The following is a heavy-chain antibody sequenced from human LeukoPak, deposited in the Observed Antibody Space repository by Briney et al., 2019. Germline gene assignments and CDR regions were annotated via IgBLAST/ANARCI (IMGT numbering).Heavy chain of an antibody. Sequence: HPGGSLRLSCAASGFTFSSSAMSWIRQAPGKGLEWVSYISSSGSTIYYADSVKGRFTISRDNAKNSLYLQMNSLRAEDTAVYYCARVVRYCSSTSCYSPHYYYYMDVWGKGTTVTVSS. D-gene: IGHD2-2*01. CDR1: GFTFSSSA. V-gene: IGHV3-48*04. J-gene: IGHJ6*03. CDR3: ARVVRYCSSTSCYSPHYYYYMDV. CDR2: ISSSGSTI.